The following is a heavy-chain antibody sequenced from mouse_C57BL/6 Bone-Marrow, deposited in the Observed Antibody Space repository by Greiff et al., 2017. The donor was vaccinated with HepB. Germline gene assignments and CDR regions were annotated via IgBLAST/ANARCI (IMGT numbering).Heavy chain of an antibody. V-gene: IGHV1-15*01. CDR1: GYTFTDYE. CDR3: TRKEYDYDDYFDY. D-gene: IGHD2-4*01. J-gene: IGHJ2*01. Sequence: VQLQQSGAELVRPGASVTLSCKASGYTFTDYEMHWVKQTPVHGLEWIGAIDPETGGTAYNQKFKGKAILTADKSSSTAYMELRSLTAEDSAVYDCTRKEYDYDDYFDYWGQGTTPTVSS. CDR2: IDPETGGT.